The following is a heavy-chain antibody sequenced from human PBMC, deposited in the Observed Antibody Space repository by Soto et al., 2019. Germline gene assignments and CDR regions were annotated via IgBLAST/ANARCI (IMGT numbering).Heavy chain of an antibody. CDR2: IYYSGST. CDR3: ARAGEGGYEITFDY. D-gene: IGHD5-12*01. V-gene: IGHV4-61*01. CDR1: GGSVSSGSYY. J-gene: IGHJ4*02. Sequence: SETLSLTCTVSGGSVSSGSYYWSWIRQPPGKGLEWIGYIYYSGSTNYNPSLKSRVTISVDTSKNQFSLKLSSVTAADTAVYYCARAGEGGYEITFDYWGQGTLVTVSS.